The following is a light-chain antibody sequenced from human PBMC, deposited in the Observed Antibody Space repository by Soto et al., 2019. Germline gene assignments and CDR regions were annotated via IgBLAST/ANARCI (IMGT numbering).Light chain of an antibody. CDR3: QQYGRSPLT. CDR2: GAS. CDR1: QSVYNTY. Sequence: EIVLTQSPGTLSLSPGERATLSCRASQSVYNTYLAWYQQKPGQAPRLLIFGASNRATGIPDRFSGGGSGTDFTLTITRLEREDFAVYSCQQYGRSPLTFGGGTKVEI. J-gene: IGKJ4*01. V-gene: IGKV3-20*01.